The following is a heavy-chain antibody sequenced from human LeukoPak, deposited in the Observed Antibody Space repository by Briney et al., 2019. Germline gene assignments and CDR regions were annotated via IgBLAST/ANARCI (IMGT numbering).Heavy chain of an antibody. D-gene: IGHD5/OR15-5a*01. CDR2: ITGNSDIT. CDR1: GFTFSTYA. CDR3: AKDLRPDGVYDFGY. Sequence: GGSLRLSCAASGFTFSTYAMNWVRQAPGKGLEWVSVITGNSDITYYADSVKGRFTISRDNSKNTLYLQMNSLRAEDTAVYYCAKDLRPDGVYDFGYWGQGTLVTVSS. V-gene: IGHV3-23*01. J-gene: IGHJ4*02.